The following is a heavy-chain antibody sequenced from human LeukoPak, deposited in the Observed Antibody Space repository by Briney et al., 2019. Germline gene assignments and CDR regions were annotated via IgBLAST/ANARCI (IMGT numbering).Heavy chain of an antibody. CDR2: IIPILGTA. J-gene: IGHJ4*02. V-gene: IGHV1-69*13. D-gene: IGHD4-23*01. CDR1: GGTFSTFA. CDR3: ATSPTGYSPGY. Sequence: SAKVSCKASGGTFSTFALSWVRQAPGQGPDWMGGIIPILGTANYAQKFQGRVTITADESTSTAYMELSSLTSEDTAVYYCATSPTGYSPGYWGQGTLVTVSS.